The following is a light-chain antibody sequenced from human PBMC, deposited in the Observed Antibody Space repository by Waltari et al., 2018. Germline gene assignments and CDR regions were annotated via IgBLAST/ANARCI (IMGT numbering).Light chain of an antibody. CDR2: LTS. J-gene: IGKJ2*01. V-gene: IGKV2-28*01. Sequence: DIVMTQSPLSLSVTPGEPASISCRSSQSLLHSNGYYYLGWYLQKPGQSPQLLMYLTSHRACGAPDRFSGSGSGTDFTLKISRVEAEDVGVYYCMQPLQSPRTFGQGTKLEIK. CDR1: QSLLHSNGYYY. CDR3: MQPLQSPRT.